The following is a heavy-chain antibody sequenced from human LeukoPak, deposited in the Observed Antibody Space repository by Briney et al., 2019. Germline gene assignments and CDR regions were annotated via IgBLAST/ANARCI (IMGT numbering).Heavy chain of an antibody. CDR3: TSASPDY. V-gene: IGHV3-73*01. CDR1: GFTFSSYA. D-gene: IGHD3-16*01. CDR2: IRSKADNYAT. J-gene: IGHJ4*02. Sequence: GGSLRLSCAASGFTFSSYAMHWVRQASGKGLEWVGRIRSKADNYATAYAASVKGRFTISRDDSKNTAYLQMNSLKTEDTAVYYCTSASPDYWGQGTLVTVSS.